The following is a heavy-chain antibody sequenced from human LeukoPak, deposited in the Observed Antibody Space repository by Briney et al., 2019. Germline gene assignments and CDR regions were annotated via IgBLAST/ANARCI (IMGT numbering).Heavy chain of an antibody. D-gene: IGHD3-16*02. J-gene: IGHJ4*02. CDR3: ARGTNHYDYVWGSYRYTGGHDY. V-gene: IGHV4-34*01. CDR2: INHSGST. CDR1: GGSFSGYY. Sequence: KSSETLSLTCAVYGGSFSGYYWSWIRRPPGKGLEWIGEINHSGSTNYNPSLKSRVTISVDTSKNQFSLKLSSVTAADTAVYYCARGTNHYDYVWGSYRYTGGHDYWGQGTLVTVSS.